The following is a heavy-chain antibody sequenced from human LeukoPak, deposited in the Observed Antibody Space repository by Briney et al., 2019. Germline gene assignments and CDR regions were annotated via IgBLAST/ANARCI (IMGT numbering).Heavy chain of an antibody. J-gene: IGHJ5*02. D-gene: IGHD3-22*01. V-gene: IGHV3-30-3*01. CDR2: ISYDGSNK. Sequence: GRSLRLSCAASGFTFSSYAMHRVRQAPGKGLEWVAVISYDGSNKYYADSVKGRFTISRDNSKNTLYLQMNSLRAEDTAVYYCARDPTGDSSGWNLNWFDPWGQGTLVTVSS. CDR1: GFTFSSYA. CDR3: ARDPTGDSSGWNLNWFDP.